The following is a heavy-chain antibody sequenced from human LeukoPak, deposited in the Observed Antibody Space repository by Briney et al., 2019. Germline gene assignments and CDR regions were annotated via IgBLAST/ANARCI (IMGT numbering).Heavy chain of an antibody. Sequence: GESLRISCKGSGYTFSSYWIGWVRQMTGKGLEWMGIIYPGDSDTRYSPSSQGQVTISVDTSIGTAYLQWSSLKASDRPIYSGRRQSDFRLDYWGQGTLVTVSS. CDR2: IYPGDSDT. D-gene: IGHD3-3*01. CDR1: GYTFSSYW. J-gene: IGHJ4*02. CDR3: RRQSDFRLDY. V-gene: IGHV5-51*01.